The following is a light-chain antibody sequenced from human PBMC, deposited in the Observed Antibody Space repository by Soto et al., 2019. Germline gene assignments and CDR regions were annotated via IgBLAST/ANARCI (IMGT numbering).Light chain of an antibody. CDR3: QKYNSVPS. J-gene: IGKJ4*01. Sequence: DIQMTQSPSSLSASVGDRVTISCRASQGIRNYVAWYQQRPGKIPKLLIYAASTLPSVVPSRIRGSGSGTDFALTLSSLQPEDAASSYCQKYNSVPSFGGGTKVEIK. CDR1: QGIRNY. CDR2: AAS. V-gene: IGKV1-27*01.